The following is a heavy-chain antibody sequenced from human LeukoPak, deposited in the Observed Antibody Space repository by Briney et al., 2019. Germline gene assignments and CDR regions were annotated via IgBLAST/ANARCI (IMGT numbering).Heavy chain of an antibody. Sequence: GGSLRLSCAASGFTFSDYGMTWVRQAPGRGLECMANIKEDGSETYYVDSVEGRFTISRDNAKNSLYLQMNSLRAEDTAVYYCARATIFGVVSALGPLDSWGQGTLVTVSS. J-gene: IGHJ4*02. CDR2: IKEDGSET. D-gene: IGHD3-3*01. V-gene: IGHV3-7*01. CDR1: GFTFSDYG. CDR3: ARATIFGVVSALGPLDS.